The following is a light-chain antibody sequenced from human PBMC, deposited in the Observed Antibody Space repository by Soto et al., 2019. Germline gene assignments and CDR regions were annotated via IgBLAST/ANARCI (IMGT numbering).Light chain of an antibody. J-gene: IGLJ2*01. CDR3: SSYTSNSTVV. CDR2: DVS. Sequence: QSALTQPASVSGSPGQSITISCTGTSSDVGGYNYVSWYQLHPRKAPKLMIYDVSNRPSGVSNRFSGSKSGNTASLTISGLQAEDEADYYCSSYTSNSTVVFGGGTQLTVL. CDR1: SSDVGGYNY. V-gene: IGLV2-14*03.